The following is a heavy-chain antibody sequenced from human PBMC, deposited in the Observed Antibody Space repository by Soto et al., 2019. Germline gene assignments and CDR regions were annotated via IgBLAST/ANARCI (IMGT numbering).Heavy chain of an antibody. V-gene: IGHV3-30*03. CDR2: ISYDGSKK. D-gene: IGHD6-19*01. Sequence: QVQLVESGGGVVQPGRSLRLSCAASGFTFSSYGMHWDRQAPGKGLEWVAVISYDGSKKYYGDSVKGRFTISRDNSNNTLYLQMSSLRAEDTAVYYCATGAVADTSFDYWGQGTLVTVSS. CDR3: ATGAVADTSFDY. J-gene: IGHJ4*02. CDR1: GFTFSSYG.